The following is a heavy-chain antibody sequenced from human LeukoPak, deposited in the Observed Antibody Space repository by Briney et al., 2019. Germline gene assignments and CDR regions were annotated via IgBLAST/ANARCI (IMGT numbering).Heavy chain of an antibody. CDR2: IHYSGRP. D-gene: IGHD3-3*01. J-gene: IGHJ6*02. CDR3: ARFGVDYDMDV. V-gene: IGHV4-59*11. Sequence: PSETLSLTCSLSGGSISGHYWTWIRQPPGKGLEWIGQIHYSGRPDYNPSLKSRITLSVDTSKNQISLKSSSVTAADTAVYYCARFGVDYDMDVWGQGTTVTVSS. CDR1: GGSISGHY.